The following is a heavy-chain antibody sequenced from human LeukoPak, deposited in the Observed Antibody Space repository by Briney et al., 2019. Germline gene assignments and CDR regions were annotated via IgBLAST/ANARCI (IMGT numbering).Heavy chain of an antibody. CDR3: ALGYHDVWER. Sequence: PSETLSLTCAVSSGSISSTTWWSWVRQPPGKGLEWIGEINHSGNTYYNPSLTGRVTISVDRSDNQFSPKVNSVTAADTAVYYCALGYHDVWERWGQGTLVTVSS. CDR1: SGSISSTTW. V-gene: IGHV4-4*02. D-gene: IGHD1-26*01. J-gene: IGHJ4*02. CDR2: INHSGNT.